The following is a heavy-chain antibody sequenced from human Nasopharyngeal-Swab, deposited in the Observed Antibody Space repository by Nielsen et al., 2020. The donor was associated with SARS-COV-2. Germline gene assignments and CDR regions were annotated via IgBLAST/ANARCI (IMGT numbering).Heavy chain of an antibody. Sequence: GESLKIYCAASGFTFNTYSMNWVRQAPGQGLEWVSYIHPRSTTMSYGDSVKGRFTISRHNAKNSLYLQMNSLSADDTAVYYCVRAYSGYAVLFEYWGQGTLVTVSS. CDR2: IHPRSTTM. V-gene: IGHV3-48*01. CDR1: GFTFNTYS. D-gene: IGHD5-12*01. CDR3: VRAYSGYAVLFEY. J-gene: IGHJ4*02.